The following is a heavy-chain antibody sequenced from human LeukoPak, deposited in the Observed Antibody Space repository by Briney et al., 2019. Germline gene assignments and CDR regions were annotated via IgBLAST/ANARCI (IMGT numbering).Heavy chain of an antibody. CDR2: ITGSTRTT. CDR1: GFIFNSYG. J-gene: IGHJ2*01. CDR3: AKVSIPSFNRDDYGDYGYFDL. D-gene: IGHD4-17*01. Sequence: PGGTLRLSCATSGFIFNSYGMSWVRQAPGQGLEWVSSITGSTRTTYYTDPVKGRFTISRDNSKNSLYLQMNSLRAEDTALYYCAKVSIPSFNRDDYGDYGYFDLWGRGTLVTVSS. V-gene: IGHV3-23*01.